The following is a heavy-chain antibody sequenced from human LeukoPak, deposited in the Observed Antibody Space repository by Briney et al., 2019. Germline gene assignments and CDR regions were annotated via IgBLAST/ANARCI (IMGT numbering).Heavy chain of an antibody. D-gene: IGHD6-19*01. J-gene: IGHJ4*02. V-gene: IGHV3-30*02. CDR1: GFTFSSYG. Sequence: GGSLRLSCAASGFTFSSYGMHWVRQAPGKGLEWVAFIRYDGSNKYYADSVKGRFAISRDNSKNTLYLQMNSLRAEDTAVYYCAKEAYSSGWYWLDYWGQGTLVTVSS. CDR3: AKEAYSSGWYWLDY. CDR2: IRYDGSNK.